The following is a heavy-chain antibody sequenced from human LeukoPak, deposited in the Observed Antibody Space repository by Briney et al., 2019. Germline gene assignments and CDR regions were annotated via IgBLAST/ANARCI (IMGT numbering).Heavy chain of an antibody. J-gene: IGHJ5*02. CDR2: ISSSSSYI. CDR3: ARVPLKKSRGYGGWFDP. Sequence: PGGSLRLSCAASGFTFSSYGMHWVRQAPGKGLEWVSSISSSSSYIYYADSVKGRFTISRDNAKNSLYLQMNSLRAEDTAVYYCARVPLKKSRGYGGWFDPWGQGTLVTVSS. D-gene: IGHD5-12*01. CDR1: GFTFSSYG. V-gene: IGHV3-21*01.